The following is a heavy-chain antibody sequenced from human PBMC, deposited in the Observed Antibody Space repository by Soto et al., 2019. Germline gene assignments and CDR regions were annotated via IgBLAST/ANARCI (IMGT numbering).Heavy chain of an antibody. Sequence: ASVKVSCKASGNTFTSYGISWVRQAPGQGLEWMGWISAYNGNTNYAQKLQGRVTMTTDTSTSTAYMELRSLRSDDTAVYYCARGGDSYGYMFYYYYGMDVWGQGTTVTVSS. CDR1: GNTFTSYG. V-gene: IGHV1-18*01. D-gene: IGHD5-18*01. CDR3: ARGGDSYGYMFYYYYGMDV. J-gene: IGHJ6*02. CDR2: ISAYNGNT.